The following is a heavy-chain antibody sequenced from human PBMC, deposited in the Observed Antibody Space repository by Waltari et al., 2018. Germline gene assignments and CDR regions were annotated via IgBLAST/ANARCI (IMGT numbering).Heavy chain of an antibody. CDR2: IYYSGST. CDR3: ARGRGGQLASYYFDY. Sequence: QVQLQESGPGLVKPSETLSLTCTVSGGSISSYYWSWIRQPPGKGLEWIGYIYYSGSTNYNPSLKSRVTISVDTSKNQFSLKLSSVTAADTAVYYCARGRGGQLASYYFDYWGQGTLVTVSS. CDR1: GGSISSYY. J-gene: IGHJ4*02. D-gene: IGHD6-13*01. V-gene: IGHV4-59*01.